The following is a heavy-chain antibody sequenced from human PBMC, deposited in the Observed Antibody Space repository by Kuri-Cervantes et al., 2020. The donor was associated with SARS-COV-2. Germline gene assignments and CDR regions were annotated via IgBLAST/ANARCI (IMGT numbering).Heavy chain of an antibody. CDR1: GFSLSSNGMR. CDR3: ARTSWIAVGGGFDY. Sequence: SGPTLVKPTQTLTLTCTFSGFSLSSNGMRVSWIRQSPGKALEWLARFDWDGDKLYRPSLKTRLTISKDTSKNQVVLRMTNMDPGDTATYYCARTSWIAVGGGFDYWGQGILVTVSS. V-gene: IGHV2-70*04. CDR2: FDWDGDK. D-gene: IGHD6-19*01. J-gene: IGHJ4*02.